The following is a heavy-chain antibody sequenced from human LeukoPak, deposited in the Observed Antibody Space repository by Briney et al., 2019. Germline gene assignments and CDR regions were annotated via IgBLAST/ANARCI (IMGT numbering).Heavy chain of an antibody. J-gene: IGHJ5*02. CDR1: GFTFSSYS. D-gene: IGHD2-2*01. CDR3: ARGAPVVPAAISIWFDP. Sequence: PGGSLRLSCAASGFTFSSYSMNWVRQAPGKGLEWVSSISSSSSYIYYADSVKGRFTISRDNAKNSLYLQMNSLRAEDTAVCYCARGAPVVPAAISIWFDPWGQGTLVTVSS. CDR2: ISSSSSYI. V-gene: IGHV3-21*01.